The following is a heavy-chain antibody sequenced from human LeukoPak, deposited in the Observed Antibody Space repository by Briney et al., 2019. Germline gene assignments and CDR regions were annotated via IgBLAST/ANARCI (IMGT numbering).Heavy chain of an antibody. J-gene: IGHJ4*02. Sequence: ASVKVPCKVSGYTLTELSMHWVRQAPGKGLEWMGGFDPEDGETIYAQKFQGRVTMTEDTSTDTAYMELSSLRSEDTAVYYCATYYYDSSGFQFDYWGQGTLVTVSS. CDR1: GYTLTELS. D-gene: IGHD3-22*01. CDR3: ATYYYDSSGFQFDY. V-gene: IGHV1-24*01. CDR2: FDPEDGET.